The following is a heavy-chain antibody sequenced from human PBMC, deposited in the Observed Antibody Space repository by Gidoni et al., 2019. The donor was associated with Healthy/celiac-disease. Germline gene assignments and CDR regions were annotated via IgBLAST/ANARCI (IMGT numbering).Heavy chain of an antibody. CDR2: IYYSGST. CDR3: ARATYCSGGSCYFKYSNWFDP. D-gene: IGHD2-15*01. J-gene: IGHJ5*02. V-gene: IGHV4-30-4*01. Sequence: QVQLQESGPGLVKPSQTLSLTCTVSGGSISSGDYYWSWIRQPPGKGLEWIGYIYYSGSTYYNTSLKSRVTISVDTSKNQFSLKLSSVTAADTAVYYCARATYCSGGSCYFKYSNWFDPWGQGTLVTVSS. CDR1: GGSISSGDYY.